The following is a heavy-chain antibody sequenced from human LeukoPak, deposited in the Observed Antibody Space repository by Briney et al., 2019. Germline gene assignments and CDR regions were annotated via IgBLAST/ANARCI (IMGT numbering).Heavy chain of an antibody. CDR1: GYTFTGYY. J-gene: IGHJ6*03. V-gene: IGHV1-2*02. D-gene: IGHD2-21*01. CDR3: ATAYCGGDCYSGIGVDYYYMDV. Sequence: ASVKVSCKASGYTFTGYYMHWVRQAPGQGLEWMGWINPNSGGTNYAQKFQGRVTMTRDTSISTAYMELSRLRSDDTAVYYCATAYCGGDCYSGIGVDYYYMDVWGKGTTVTVSS. CDR2: INPNSGGT.